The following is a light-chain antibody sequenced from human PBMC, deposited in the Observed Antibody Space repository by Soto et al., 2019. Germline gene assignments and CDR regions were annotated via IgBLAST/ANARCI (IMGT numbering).Light chain of an antibody. V-gene: IGKV3-20*01. Sequence: EIVLTQSTGSLSLSPGERATLSCRASQSVSSTFFAWYQQRPGQDPRLLMYGASSRATGIPERFSGSGSGTDFTLTISRLEPEDFAVYYCEQFDSSVTFGQGTKVEIK. CDR1: QSVSSTF. J-gene: IGKJ1*01. CDR3: EQFDSSVT. CDR2: GAS.